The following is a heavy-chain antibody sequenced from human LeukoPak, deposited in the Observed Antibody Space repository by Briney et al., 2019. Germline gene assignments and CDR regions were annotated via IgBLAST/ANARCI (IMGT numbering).Heavy chain of an antibody. J-gene: IGHJ4*02. CDR1: GFTFSSYA. V-gene: IGHV3-23*01. CDR2: ISGSGGST. CDR3: AKDGVGANDY. D-gene: IGHD1-26*01. Sequence: PGRSLRLSCAASGFTFSSYAMSWVRQAPGKGLEWVSAISGSGGSTYYADSVKGRFTISRDNSKNTLYLQMNSLRAEDMAVYYCAKDGVGANDYWGQGTLVTVSS.